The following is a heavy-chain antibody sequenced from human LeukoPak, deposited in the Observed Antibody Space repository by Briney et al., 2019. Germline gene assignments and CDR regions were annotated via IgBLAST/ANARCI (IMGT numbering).Heavy chain of an antibody. Sequence: SETLSLTCTVSGGSISSYYWSWLRQPPGKGLEWIGYIYYSGSTNYNPSLKSRVTISVDTSRNQFSLKLSSVTAADTAVYYCARVGGSLGAVDYWGQGTLVTVSS. J-gene: IGHJ4*02. D-gene: IGHD3-10*01. CDR2: IYYSGST. CDR1: GGSISSYY. V-gene: IGHV4-59*01. CDR3: ARVGGSLGAVDY.